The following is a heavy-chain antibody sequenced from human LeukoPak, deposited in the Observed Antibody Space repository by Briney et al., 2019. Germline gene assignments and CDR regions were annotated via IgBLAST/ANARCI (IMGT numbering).Heavy chain of an antibody. J-gene: IGHJ6*03. D-gene: IGHD3-10*01. CDR2: ISSSSSTI. V-gene: IGHV3-48*01. Sequence: QTGGSLRLSCAASGFTFSSYSMNWVRQAPGKGLEWVSYISSSSSTIYYADSVKGRFTISRDNAKNSLYLQMNSLRAEDTAVYYCARDSGAQIRDYYYYYYMDVWGKGTTVTVSS. CDR1: GFTFSSYS. CDR3: ARDSGAQIRDYYYYYYMDV.